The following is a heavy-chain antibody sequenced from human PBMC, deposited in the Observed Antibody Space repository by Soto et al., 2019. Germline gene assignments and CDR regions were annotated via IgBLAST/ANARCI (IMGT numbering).Heavy chain of an antibody. CDR1: GFPFSMYW. J-gene: IGHJ4*02. Sequence: GSLRLSCAASGFPFSMYWMHWVRKVPGKGPEWVSRINDDGISTNYADSVKGRFTISRDNAKNTLYLQMNALRVEDTAVYYCTRGPRSTSTGTGAFWGQGTLVTVSS. V-gene: IGHV3-74*01. D-gene: IGHD1-1*01. CDR3: TRGPRSTSTGTGAF. CDR2: INDDGIST.